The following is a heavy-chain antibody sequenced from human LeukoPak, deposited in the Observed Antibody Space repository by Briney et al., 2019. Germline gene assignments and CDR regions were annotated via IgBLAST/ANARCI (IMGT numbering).Heavy chain of an antibody. D-gene: IGHD6-13*01. Sequence: PGGSLRLSCAASGNYWMHWVRQAPGKGLVWVSHINSDGSWTSYADSVKGRFTISKDNAKNTLYLQMNSLRAEDTAVYYCAKTRPLDSSSWSHGDYWGQGTLVTVSS. CDR1: GNYW. J-gene: IGHJ4*02. CDR3: AKTRPLDSSSWSHGDY. CDR2: INSDGSWT. V-gene: IGHV3-74*01.